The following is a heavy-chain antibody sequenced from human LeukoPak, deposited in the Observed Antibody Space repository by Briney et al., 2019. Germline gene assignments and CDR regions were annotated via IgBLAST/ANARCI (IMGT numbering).Heavy chain of an antibody. CDR3: AKRYDSGTFDF. D-gene: IGHD3-10*01. Sequence: GGSLRLSCAASRFTFSSYVMHWVRQAPGKGLEWVALIWYDGDNKYYSDSVKGRFTISRDNSKNTLYLQMNSLRAEDTAVYYCAKRYDSGTFDFWGQGTLVTVSS. J-gene: IGHJ4*02. V-gene: IGHV3-33*06. CDR2: IWYDGDNK. CDR1: RFTFSSYV.